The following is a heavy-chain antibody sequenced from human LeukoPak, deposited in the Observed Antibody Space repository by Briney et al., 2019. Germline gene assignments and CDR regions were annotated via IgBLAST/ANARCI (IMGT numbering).Heavy chain of an antibody. J-gene: IGHJ4*02. V-gene: IGHV1-69*04. D-gene: IGHD5-18*01. CDR3: ASPGYSYGSFDY. CDR1: GGTFSSYA. Sequence: APVKVSCKASGGTFSSYAISWVRQAPGQGLEWMGRIIPILGIANYAQKFQGRVTITADKSTSTAYTELSSLRSEDTAVYYCASPGYSYGSFDYWGQGTLVTVSS. CDR2: IIPILGIA.